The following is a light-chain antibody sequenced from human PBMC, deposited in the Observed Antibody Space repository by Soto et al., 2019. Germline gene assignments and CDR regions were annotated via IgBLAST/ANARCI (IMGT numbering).Light chain of an antibody. Sequence: EVELTQSPATLSVSPGERVTLSCRASQFIVNRLAWYQQKPGQAPRLLLSGASSRAPGIPARFSGSASEKEFTLTITSRQSEDVGFYYCHQYYNWPPQYTFGQGTKLQI. CDR2: GAS. CDR1: QFIVNR. V-gene: IGKV3-15*01. CDR3: HQYYNWPPQYT. J-gene: IGKJ2*01.